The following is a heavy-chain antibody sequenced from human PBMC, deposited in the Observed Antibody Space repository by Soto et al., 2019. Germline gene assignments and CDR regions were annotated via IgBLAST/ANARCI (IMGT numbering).Heavy chain of an antibody. CDR3: ARGGDDYGDYGVSDY. V-gene: IGHV4-59*01. CDR2: IYYSGST. CDR1: GGSISSYY. Sequence: SETLSLTCTVSGGSISSYYWSWIRQPPGKGLEWIGYIYYSGSTNYNPSLKSRVTISVDTSKNQFSLKLSSVTAADTAVYYCARGGDDYGDYGVSDYWGQGTLVTVSS. J-gene: IGHJ4*02. D-gene: IGHD4-17*01.